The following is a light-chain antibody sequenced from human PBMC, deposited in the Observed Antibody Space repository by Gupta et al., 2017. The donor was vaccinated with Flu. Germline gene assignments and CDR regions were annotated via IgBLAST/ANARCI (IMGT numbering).Light chain of an antibody. CDR2: GAS. CDR1: QSIASN. CDR3: QQYDNLPFT. V-gene: IGKV3-15*01. Sequence: GERATLSCRASQSIASNLAWYQQKPGQAPRLLIYGASTRATGIPDSFSGSWSGTEFTLTISSLQSEDFAVYSCQQYDNLPFTFGPGTKVDV. J-gene: IGKJ3*01.